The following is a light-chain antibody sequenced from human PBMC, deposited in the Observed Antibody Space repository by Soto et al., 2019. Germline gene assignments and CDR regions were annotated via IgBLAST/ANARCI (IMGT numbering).Light chain of an antibody. J-gene: IGKJ1*01. V-gene: IGKV1-39*01. CDR3: QQSYNTPRT. CDR2: AAS. Sequence: DIQLTQSPSSLSASVGDRVTLTCRASQSIRNILHWYQQKPGKAPKLLIYAASNLKTGVPSRFSGSGFGTDFTLTISSLQPEDFATYYCQQSYNTPRTCGQGTKVEIK. CDR1: QSIRNI.